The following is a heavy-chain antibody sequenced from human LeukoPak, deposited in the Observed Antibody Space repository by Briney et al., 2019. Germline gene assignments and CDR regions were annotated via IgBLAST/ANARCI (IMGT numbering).Heavy chain of an antibody. CDR3: AARRGSSFDY. CDR2: IRGGDDT. CDR1: EFTVSNKY. V-gene: IGHV3-66*02. D-gene: IGHD3-10*01. Sequence: SGGSLRLSCAASEFTVSNKYMSWVRQAPGEGLEWVSTIRGGDDTFYGDSVKGRFTISRDNSKNTLYLQMNSLRAEDTAVYYCAARRGSSFDYWGQGILVTVSS. J-gene: IGHJ4*02.